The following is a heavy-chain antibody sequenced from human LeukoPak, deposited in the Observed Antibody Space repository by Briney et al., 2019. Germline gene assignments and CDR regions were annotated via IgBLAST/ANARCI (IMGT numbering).Heavy chain of an antibody. V-gene: IGHV4-39*07. J-gene: IGHJ4*02. Sequence: SETLSLTCTVSGGSISSISYYWGWIRQPPGKGLEWIGEINHSGSTNYNPSLKSRVTISVDTSKNQFSLKLSSVTAADTAVYYCARASYDILTGYYEDYWGQGTLVTVSS. D-gene: IGHD3-9*01. CDR3: ARASYDILTGYYEDY. CDR1: GGSISSISYY. CDR2: INHSGST.